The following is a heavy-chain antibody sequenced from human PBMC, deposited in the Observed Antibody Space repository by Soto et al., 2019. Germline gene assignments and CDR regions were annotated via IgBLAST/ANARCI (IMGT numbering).Heavy chain of an antibody. CDR3: ARDLRLGYCSSTSCYTPPGY. J-gene: IGHJ4*02. CDR1: GFTFSSYG. CDR2: IWYDGSNK. D-gene: IGHD2-2*02. Sequence: PGGSLRLSCAASGFTFSSYGMHWVRQASGKGLEWVAVIWYDGSNKYYADSVKGRFTISRDNSKNTLYLQMNSLRAEDTAVYYCARDLRLGYCSSTSCYTPPGYWGQGTLVTVSS. V-gene: IGHV3-33*01.